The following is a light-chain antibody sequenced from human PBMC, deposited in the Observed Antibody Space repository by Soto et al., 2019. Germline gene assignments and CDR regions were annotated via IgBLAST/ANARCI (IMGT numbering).Light chain of an antibody. Sequence: QSALTQPPSASGSPGQSVTISCTGTSSDIGVYDFVSWYQQHPGKAPKVIIYQVNKRPSGVPDRFSGSKSGNTASLTVSGLQADDEADYYCSSYTSNSNPYVFGTGTKVTVL. J-gene: IGLJ1*01. CDR1: SSDIGVYDF. V-gene: IGLV2-8*01. CDR3: SSYTSNSNPYV. CDR2: QVN.